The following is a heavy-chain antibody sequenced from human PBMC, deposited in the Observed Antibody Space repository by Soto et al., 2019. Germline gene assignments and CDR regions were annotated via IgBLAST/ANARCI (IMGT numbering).Heavy chain of an antibody. V-gene: IGHV3-74*01. Sequence: PGGSLRLSCASSGLIFSNYKMHWVRQAPGKGLVWVSRISTDGSITDYADSVKGRFTVSRDNAKNTLYLQMNSLRVADTAVYYCARDTNGLHYWGQGTLVTVSS. J-gene: IGHJ4*02. CDR1: GLIFSNYK. D-gene: IGHD2-8*01. CDR3: ARDTNGLHY. CDR2: ISTDGSIT.